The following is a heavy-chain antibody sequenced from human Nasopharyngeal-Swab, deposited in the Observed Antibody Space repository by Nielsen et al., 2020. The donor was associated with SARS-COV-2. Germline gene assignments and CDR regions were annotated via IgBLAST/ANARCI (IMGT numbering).Heavy chain of an antibody. J-gene: IGHJ6*02. CDR1: GFTFSSYE. CDR2: ISSSGSTI. V-gene: IGHV3-48*03. D-gene: IGHD2-21*01. Sequence: GESLKISCAASGFTFSSYEMNWVRQAQGKGLEWVSYISSSGSTIYYADSVKGRFTISRDNARNSLYLQMNSLRVEDTAVYYCARVPALIPYYYYGMDVWGQGTTVTVSS. CDR3: ARVPALIPYYYYGMDV.